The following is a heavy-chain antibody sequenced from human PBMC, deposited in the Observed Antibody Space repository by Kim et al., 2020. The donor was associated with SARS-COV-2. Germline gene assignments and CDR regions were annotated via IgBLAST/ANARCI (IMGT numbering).Heavy chain of an antibody. CDR2: INHSGST. V-gene: IGHV4-34*01. D-gene: IGHD5-18*01. J-gene: IGHJ4*02. CDR3: ARGSPPLYSYGRHFDY. CDR1: GGSFSGYY. Sequence: SETLSLTCAVYGGSFSGYYWSWIRQPPGKGLEWIGEINHSGSTNYNPSLKSRVTISVDTSKNQFSLKLSSVTAADTAVYYCARGSPPLYSYGRHFDYWGQGTLVTVSS.